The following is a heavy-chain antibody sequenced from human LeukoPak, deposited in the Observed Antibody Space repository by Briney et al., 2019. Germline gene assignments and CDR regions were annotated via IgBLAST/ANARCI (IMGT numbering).Heavy chain of an antibody. Sequence: GGSLRLTCAVSGFNFKDNHMYWVRQAPGKGLEWVSVIYNGDGTDYAASVKGRFTISRDNSQNTVSLQMDSLRVEDTALYYCARGITSGPRRYDVRNFDYWGQGTPVTVSS. CDR2: IYNGDGT. V-gene: IGHV3-66*01. CDR1: GFNFKDNH. J-gene: IGHJ4*02. D-gene: IGHD5-12*01. CDR3: ARGITSGPRRYDVRNFDY.